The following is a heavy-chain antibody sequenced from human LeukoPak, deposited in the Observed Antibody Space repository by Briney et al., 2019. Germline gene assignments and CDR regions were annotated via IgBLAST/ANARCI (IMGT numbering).Heavy chain of an antibody. Sequence: GGSLRLSCAASGFTFSSYWMHWVRQAPGKGLVWVSRISTDGSSTNSADSVKGRLTISRDNAKNTLYLQMNSLRAEDTAVYYCVREYSSSSGRAFDMWGQGTMVTVSS. V-gene: IGHV3-74*01. D-gene: IGHD6-6*01. CDR1: GFTFSSYW. CDR3: VREYSSSSGRAFDM. CDR2: ISTDGSST. J-gene: IGHJ3*02.